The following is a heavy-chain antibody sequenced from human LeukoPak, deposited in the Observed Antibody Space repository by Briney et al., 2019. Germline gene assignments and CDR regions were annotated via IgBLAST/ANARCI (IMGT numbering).Heavy chain of an antibody. V-gene: IGHV1-2*02. CDR2: IYPKNGGT. CDR1: GGTFSSYA. Sequence: ASVKVSCKASGGTFSSYAISWVRQAPGQGLEWMGWIYPKNGGTRYAQKFQDRVTMSRDMSITTAYTELSRLRSDDTAVYYCASVTWSDKFSDFDYWGEGTLVTVSS. CDR3: ASVTWSDKFSDFDY. J-gene: IGHJ4*02. D-gene: IGHD3-3*01.